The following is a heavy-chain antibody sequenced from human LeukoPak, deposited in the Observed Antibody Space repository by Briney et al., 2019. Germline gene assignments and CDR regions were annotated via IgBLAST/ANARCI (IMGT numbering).Heavy chain of an antibody. Sequence: KGGESLKISCKDSGYSFTNYWIGWVRQMPGKGLEWMGIIYPGDSDTRYSPSFQGQVTISVDKSISTAFLQWSSLKASDTAVYYCARHLGWCNNTSGCDDESDAFDIWGQGTMVTVSS. CDR2: IYPGDSDT. D-gene: IGHD2-2*01. CDR3: ARHLGWCNNTSGCDDESDAFDI. CDR1: GYSFTNYW. J-gene: IGHJ3*02. V-gene: IGHV5-51*01.